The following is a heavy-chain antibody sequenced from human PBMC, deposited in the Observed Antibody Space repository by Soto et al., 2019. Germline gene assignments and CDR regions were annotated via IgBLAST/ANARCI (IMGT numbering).Heavy chain of an antibody. CDR2: ISSRRSDT. D-gene: IGHD6-13*01. CDR1: GFTFSDYY. V-gene: IGHV3-11*05. CDR3: AQAGYSSSWPFDY. J-gene: IGHJ4*02. Sequence: QVQLVESGGGLVKPGGSLRLSCAASGFTFSDYYMSWIRQAPGKGLEWVSYISSRRSDTNYADSVKGRVTISRGNAKNSLYLQMNSLRAEDTAVYYCAQAGYSSSWPFDYWGQGTLVTVSS.